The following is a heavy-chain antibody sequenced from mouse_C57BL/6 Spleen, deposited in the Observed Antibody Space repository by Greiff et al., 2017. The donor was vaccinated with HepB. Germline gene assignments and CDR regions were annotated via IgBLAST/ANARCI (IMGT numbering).Heavy chain of an antibody. Sequence: VQLQQSGPELVKPGASVKISCKASGYAFSSSWMNWVKQRPGKGLEWIGRIYPGDGDTNYNGKFKGKATLTADKSSSTAYMQLSILTSEDSAVYFCARGRFTTVVTFDYWGQGTPLTVSS. CDR3: ARGRFTTVVTFDY. CDR2: IYPGDGDT. V-gene: IGHV1-82*01. D-gene: IGHD1-1*01. J-gene: IGHJ2*01. CDR1: GYAFSSSW.